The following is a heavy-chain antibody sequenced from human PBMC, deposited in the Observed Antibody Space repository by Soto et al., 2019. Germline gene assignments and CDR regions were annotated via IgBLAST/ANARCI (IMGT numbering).Heavy chain of an antibody. CDR3: ARIWGPYYYYGMDV. Sequence: QVTLKESGPVLVKPTETLTLTGTVSGFSLSNARMGVSWIRQPPGKALEWLAHIFSNDEKSYSTSLKSRLTISKDTSKSQVVLTMTNMDPVDTATYYCARIWGPYYYYGMDVWGQGTTVTVSS. V-gene: IGHV2-26*01. CDR2: IFSNDEK. J-gene: IGHJ6*02. D-gene: IGHD7-27*01. CDR1: GFSLSNARMG.